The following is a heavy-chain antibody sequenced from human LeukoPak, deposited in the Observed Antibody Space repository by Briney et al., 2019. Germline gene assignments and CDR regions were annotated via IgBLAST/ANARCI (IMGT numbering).Heavy chain of an antibody. Sequence: GGSMRLSCAASGFILNNHAMTSVRQAPGKGLQWISVISGSGRTIEYEDSVKGRFTISRDNSKNTVSLQMNNLRVEDTAIYYCAKNVMVKRYIDYWGQGTPVTVSS. CDR1: GFILNNHA. CDR2: ISGSGRTI. D-gene: IGHD5-18*01. J-gene: IGHJ4*02. CDR3: AKNVMVKRYIDY. V-gene: IGHV3-23*01.